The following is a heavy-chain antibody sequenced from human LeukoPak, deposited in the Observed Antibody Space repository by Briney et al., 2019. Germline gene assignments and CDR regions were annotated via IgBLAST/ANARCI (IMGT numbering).Heavy chain of an antibody. J-gene: IGHJ4*02. CDR3: ARHRNGYSFGYDY. D-gene: IGHD5-18*01. Sequence: SETLSLTCAVYGGSFSGYYWSWIRQPPGKGLEWIGEINHSGSTYYNPSLKCRVTISVDKSKNQFSLKLNSVTAADTAVYYCARHRNGYSFGYDYWGQGTLVTVSS. CDR2: INHSGST. CDR1: GGSFSGYY. V-gene: IGHV4-34*01.